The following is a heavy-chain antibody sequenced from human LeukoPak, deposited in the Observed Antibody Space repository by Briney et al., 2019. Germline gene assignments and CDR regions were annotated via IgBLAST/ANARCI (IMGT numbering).Heavy chain of an antibody. J-gene: IGHJ5*02. CDR2: ISYDGSNK. CDR3: ARGQGATVPQVGKNWFDP. Sequence: GGSLRLSCAASGFTFSSYGMHWVRQAPGKGLEWVAVISYDGSNKYYADSVKGRFTISSDNSKNTLYLQMNSLRAEDTAVYYCARGQGATVPQVGKNWFDPWGQGTRVTVSS. D-gene: IGHD1-26*01. V-gene: IGHV3-30*03. CDR1: GFTFSSYG.